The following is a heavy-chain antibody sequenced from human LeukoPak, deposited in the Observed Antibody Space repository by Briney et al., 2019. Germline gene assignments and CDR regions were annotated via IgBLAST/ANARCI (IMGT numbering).Heavy chain of an antibody. Sequence: GRSLRLSCAASGFTFSGSAMHWVRQASGKGLEWVGRIRSKANSYATAYAASVKGRFTISRDDSKNTAYLQMNSLKTEDTAVYYCTSSSSSPKFDYWGQGTLVTVSS. J-gene: IGHJ4*02. CDR3: TSSSSSPKFDY. D-gene: IGHD6-6*01. CDR2: IRSKANSYAT. V-gene: IGHV3-73*01. CDR1: GFTFSGSA.